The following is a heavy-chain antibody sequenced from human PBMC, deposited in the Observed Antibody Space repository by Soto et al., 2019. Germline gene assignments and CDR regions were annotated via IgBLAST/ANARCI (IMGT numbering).Heavy chain of an antibody. CDR1: GFTFSSYA. J-gene: IGHJ4*02. V-gene: IGHV3-30-3*01. CDR2: ISYDGSNK. CDR3: APNDY. Sequence: GGSLRLSCAASGFTFSSYAMHWVRQAPGKGLEWVAVISYDGSNKYYADTVKGRFTISRDNSKNTLYLQMNSLRAEDTAVYYCAPNDYWGQGTLVTVSS.